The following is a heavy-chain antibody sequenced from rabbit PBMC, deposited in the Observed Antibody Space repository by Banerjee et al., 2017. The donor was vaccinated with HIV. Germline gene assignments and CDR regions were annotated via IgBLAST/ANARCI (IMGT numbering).Heavy chain of an antibody. V-gene: IGHV1S47*01. J-gene: IGHJ4*01. D-gene: IGHD2-1*01. Sequence: QEQLVESGGGLVQPGGSLKLSCKASGFDFSSYGVSWVRQAPGKGLEWIGYIDPVFGSTYYASWVNGRFTISSHNAQNTLYLQLNSLTAADTATYFCARVAYSYDDYGDWDLWGPGTLVTVS. CDR1: GFDFSSYG. CDR2: IDPVFGST. CDR3: ARVAYSYDDYGDWDL.